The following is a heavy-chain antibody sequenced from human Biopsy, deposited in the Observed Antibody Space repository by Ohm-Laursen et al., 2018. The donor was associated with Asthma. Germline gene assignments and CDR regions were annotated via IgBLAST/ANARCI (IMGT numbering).Heavy chain of an antibody. Sequence: ASVKVSCKSSGYTFIGCHINRMRQAPGQGLEWMGRINPNSVGTNYAQKFQGRVTMTRDTSISTAYMEVSRLRSDDTAVYYCARGQKSAGYRWFDPWGQGTLVTVSS. D-gene: IGHD6-13*01. J-gene: IGHJ5*02. CDR2: INPNSVGT. CDR3: ARGQKSAGYRWFDP. V-gene: IGHV1-2*06. CDR1: GYTFIGCH.